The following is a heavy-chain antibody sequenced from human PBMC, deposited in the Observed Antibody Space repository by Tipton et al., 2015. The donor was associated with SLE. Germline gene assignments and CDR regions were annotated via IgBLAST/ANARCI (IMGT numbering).Heavy chain of an antibody. J-gene: IGHJ4*02. Sequence: QLVQSGGGVVQPGRSLRLSCAASGFTFSSYGMHWVRQAPGKGLEWVAVIWYDGSNKYYADSVKGRFTISRDNSKNTLYLQMNSLRAEDTAVYYCARASSVTMVRGVIITGGYFDYWGQGTLVTVSS. CDR1: GFTFSSYG. CDR2: IWYDGSNK. CDR3: ARASSVTMVRGVIITGGYFDY. V-gene: IGHV3-33*01. D-gene: IGHD3-10*01.